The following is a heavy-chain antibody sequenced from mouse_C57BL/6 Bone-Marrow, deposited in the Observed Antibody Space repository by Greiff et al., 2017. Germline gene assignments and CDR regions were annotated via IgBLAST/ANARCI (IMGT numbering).Heavy chain of an antibody. CDR3: ARQGANWDGY. J-gene: IGHJ2*01. CDR1: GFTFSSYG. CDR2: ISSGGSYT. D-gene: IGHD4-1*01. V-gene: IGHV5-6*01. Sequence: EVQLVESGGDLVKPGGSLKLSCAASGFTFSSYGMSWVRQTPDKRLEWVATISSGGSYTYYPDSVKGRFTISRDNAKNTLYLQMSSLKSEDTAMYYCARQGANWDGYWGQGTTLTVAS.